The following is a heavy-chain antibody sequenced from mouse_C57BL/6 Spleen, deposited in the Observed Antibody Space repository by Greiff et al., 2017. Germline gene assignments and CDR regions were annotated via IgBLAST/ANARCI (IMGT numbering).Heavy chain of an antibody. CDR3: ARHLGRDYFDY. CDR1: GFTFSSYG. CDR2: ISSGGSYT. D-gene: IGHD4-1*01. J-gene: IGHJ2*01. V-gene: IGHV5-6*01. Sequence: EVQLQESGGDLVKPGGSLKLSCAASGFTFSSYGMSWVRQTPDKRLEWVATISSGGSYTYYPDRMKGRSTISIDNAKNTQYLQMSSLKSEDTAMYYCARHLGRDYFDYWGQGTTLTVSS.